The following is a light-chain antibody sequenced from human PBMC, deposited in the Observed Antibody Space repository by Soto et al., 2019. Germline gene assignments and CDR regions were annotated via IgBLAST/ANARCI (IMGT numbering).Light chain of an antibody. J-gene: IGLJ1*01. V-gene: IGLV2-11*01. CDR2: DVT. CDR1: SSDVGGYDY. Sequence: QSALTQPPSVSGSPGQSVTISCTGTSSDVGGYDYVSWYQQPPGKAPKPLIHDVTKRPSADPDRFCGTTSGTTASMTISEVQAEDDSDCFCCSYGGSFPCVFGTGTKVTV. CDR3: CSYGGSFPCV.